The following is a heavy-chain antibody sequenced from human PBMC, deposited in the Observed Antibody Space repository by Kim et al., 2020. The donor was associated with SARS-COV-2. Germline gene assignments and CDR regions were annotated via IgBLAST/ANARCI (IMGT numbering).Heavy chain of an antibody. J-gene: IGHJ4*02. Sequence: LKSRVTISVDTSKNQFSLKLSSVTAADTAVYYCARGGDIVVVVADSVFDYWGQGTLVTVSS. D-gene: IGHD2-15*01. CDR3: ARGGDIVVVVADSVFDY. V-gene: IGHV4-30-2*04.